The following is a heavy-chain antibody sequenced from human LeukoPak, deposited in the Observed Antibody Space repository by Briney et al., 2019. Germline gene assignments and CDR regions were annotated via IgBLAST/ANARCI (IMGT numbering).Heavy chain of an antibody. CDR2: ISGSGGST. D-gene: IGHD2-15*01. CDR3: ARDTDIAGLLGYYGMDV. CDR1: GFTFSSYA. V-gene: IGHV3-23*01. J-gene: IGHJ6*02. Sequence: GGSLRLSCAASGFTFSSYAMSWVRQAPGKGLEWVSAISGSGGSTYYADSVKGRFTISRDNSKNTLYLQMNSLRAEDTAVYYCARDTDIAGLLGYYGMDVWGQGTTVTVSS.